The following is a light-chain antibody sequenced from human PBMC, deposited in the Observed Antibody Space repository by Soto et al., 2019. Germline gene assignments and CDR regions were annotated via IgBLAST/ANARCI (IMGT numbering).Light chain of an antibody. V-gene: IGKV3-20*01. J-gene: IGKJ1*01. CDR1: QSISNSH. Sequence: EIVLTQSPGTLSLSPGERATLSCRASQSISNSHLAWFQQKPGQAPRLLIYGASSRATGIPDRFSGSGSGAEFTLTISSLQSEDFAVYYCQQYHSWPPRTFGQGTKVDIK. CDR3: QQYHSWPPRT. CDR2: GAS.